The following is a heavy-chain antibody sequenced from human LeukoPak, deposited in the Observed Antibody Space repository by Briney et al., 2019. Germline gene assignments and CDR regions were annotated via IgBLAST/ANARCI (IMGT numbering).Heavy chain of an antibody. D-gene: IGHD6-19*01. Sequence: LETLSLTCTVSGGSISSSSYYWGWIRQPPGKGLEWIGSIYYSGSTYYNPSLKSRVTISVDTSKNQFSLKLSSVTAADTAVYYCARAGWLPFDYWGQGTLVTVSS. CDR1: GGSISSSSYY. J-gene: IGHJ4*02. V-gene: IGHV4-39*01. CDR2: IYYSGST. CDR3: ARAGWLPFDY.